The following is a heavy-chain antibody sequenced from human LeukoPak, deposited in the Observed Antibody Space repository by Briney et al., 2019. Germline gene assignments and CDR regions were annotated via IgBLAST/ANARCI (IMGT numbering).Heavy chain of an antibody. D-gene: IGHD6-13*01. V-gene: IGHV3-23*01. J-gene: IGHJ4*02. CDR2: ITSGENT. CDR1: GFTFSNYA. Sequence: GGSLRLSCAASGFTFSNYAMNWVCQAPGKGLEWVSTITSGENTYYADSVKGRFTISRDNSKNTLYLQMNSLRAEDTAVYYCAKRLSSSSTWYYFDYWGQGTLVTVSS. CDR3: AKRLSSSSTWYYFDY.